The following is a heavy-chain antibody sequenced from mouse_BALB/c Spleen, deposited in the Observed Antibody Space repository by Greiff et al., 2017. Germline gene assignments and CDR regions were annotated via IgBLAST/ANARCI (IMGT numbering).Heavy chain of an antibody. CDR2: IYPGDGDT. V-gene: IGHV1-80*01. J-gene: IGHJ3*01. CDR3: GNYEGFAY. CDR1: GYAFSSYW. D-gene: IGHD2-1*01. Sequence: VHLVESGAELVRPGSSVKISCKASGYAFSSYWMNWVKQRPGQGLEWIGQIYPGDGDTNYNGKFKGKATLTADKSSSTAYMQLSSLTSEDSAVYFCGNYEGFAYWGQGTLVTVSA.